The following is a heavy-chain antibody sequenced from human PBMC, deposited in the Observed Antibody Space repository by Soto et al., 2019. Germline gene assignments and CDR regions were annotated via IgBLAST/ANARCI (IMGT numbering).Heavy chain of an antibody. Sequence: ASVKVSCKASGYTFTGYYMHWVRQAPGQGLEWMGWINPNSGGTNYAQKFQGWVTMTRDTSISTAYMELSRLRSDDTAVYDWARVRGVGNSSSSGRGYYYYGMDVWGQGTTVTVSS. CDR1: GYTFTGYY. J-gene: IGHJ6*02. V-gene: IGHV1-2*04. CDR3: ARVRGVGNSSSSGRGYYYYGMDV. D-gene: IGHD6-6*01. CDR2: INPNSGGT.